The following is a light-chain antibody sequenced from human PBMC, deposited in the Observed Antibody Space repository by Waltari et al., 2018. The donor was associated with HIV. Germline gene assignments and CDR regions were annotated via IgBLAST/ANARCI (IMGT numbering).Light chain of an antibody. V-gene: IGLV2-14*01. CDR2: EVT. Sequence: QSALTQPASLSGSPGQSITIAGTGTSSAISIYNSVSWYQHHPGKAPKVIIYEVTNRPSGISNRFSGSKSGDTASLTISGLQAEDEADYFCTSYISSSIPVFGGGTKLTVL. CDR3: TSYISSSIPV. CDR1: SSAISIYNS. J-gene: IGLJ3*02.